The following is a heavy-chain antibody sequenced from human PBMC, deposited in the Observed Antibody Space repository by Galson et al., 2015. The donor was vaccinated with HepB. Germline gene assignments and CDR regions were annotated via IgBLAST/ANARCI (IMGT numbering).Heavy chain of an antibody. D-gene: IGHD3-22*01. V-gene: IGHV3-53*01. CDR3: ARGYHDSIGIFDY. Sequence: SLRLSCAASGITVSSYYMSWVRQAPGKGLEWVSVIYSSGTTFYAGSVRGRFSTSRNNSKNTVYLQMDSLRAEDTAIYYCARGYHDSIGIFDYWGQGTLVTVSS. CDR2: IYSSGTT. CDR1: GITVSSYY. J-gene: IGHJ4*02.